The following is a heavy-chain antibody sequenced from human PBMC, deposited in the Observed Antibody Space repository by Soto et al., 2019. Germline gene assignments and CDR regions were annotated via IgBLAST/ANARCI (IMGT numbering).Heavy chain of an antibody. CDR1: GYTFTYRY. Sequence: GASVKVSCKASGYTFTYRYLHWVRQAPGQALDWMGWITPFNGNTNYAQKFQDRVTITRDRSMSTAYMELSSLRSEDTAMYYCAILVIAARPEVSAFDIWGQGTMVTVSS. V-gene: IGHV1-45*02. J-gene: IGHJ3*02. CDR2: ITPFNGNT. D-gene: IGHD6-6*01. CDR3: AILVIAARPEVSAFDI.